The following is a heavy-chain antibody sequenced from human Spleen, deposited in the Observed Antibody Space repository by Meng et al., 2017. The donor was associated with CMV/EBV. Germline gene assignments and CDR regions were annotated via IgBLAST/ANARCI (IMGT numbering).Heavy chain of an antibody. V-gene: IGHV1-24*01. CDR1: GYTLTELS. D-gene: IGHD3-22*01. J-gene: IGHJ4*02. CDR2: FDPEDGET. CDR3: ATYDSSDSYFDY. Sequence: QDQRGQAETEVKKPGASVKVSCKVSGYTLTELSMHWVRQAPGKGLEWMGGFDPEDGETIYAQKFQGRVTMTEDTSTDTAYMELSSLRSEDTAVYYCATYDSSDSYFDYWGQGTLVTVSS.